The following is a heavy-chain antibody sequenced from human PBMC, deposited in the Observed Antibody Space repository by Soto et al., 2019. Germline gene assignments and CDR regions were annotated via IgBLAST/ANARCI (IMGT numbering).Heavy chain of an antibody. D-gene: IGHD4-17*01. V-gene: IGHV2-5*02. Sequence: SGPTLVNPTQTRTLTWTFSGFSLPTSRVEGTWIRQPPGKALDWLAVIYWGDSKTYSPSLKSRLTTTKDTSKNQVVLTMTYMAPVYTSTFYCADDYGGRSLFWGQGTLVTGSS. CDR1: GFSLPTSRVE. CDR2: IYWGDSK. CDR3: ADDYGGRSLF. J-gene: IGHJ4*02.